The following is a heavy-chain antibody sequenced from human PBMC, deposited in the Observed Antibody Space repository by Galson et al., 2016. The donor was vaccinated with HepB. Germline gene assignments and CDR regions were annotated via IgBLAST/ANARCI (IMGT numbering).Heavy chain of an antibody. CDR1: GGSITSNHW. CDR3: ARGLGSTNYGLDV. J-gene: IGHJ6*02. CDR2: VFYTGST. V-gene: IGHV4-4*02. D-gene: IGHD4-11*01. Sequence: SETLSLTCVVSGGSITSNHWWTWVRQPPGKGLEWIGTVFYTGSTDSHPSLKSRVTISLDRSQNQFSLYLQMLSLGAEDTAVYYCARGLGSTNYGLDVWGQGTTVTVSS.